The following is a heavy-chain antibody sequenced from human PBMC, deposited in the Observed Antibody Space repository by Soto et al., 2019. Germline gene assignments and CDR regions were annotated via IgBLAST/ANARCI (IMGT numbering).Heavy chain of an antibody. Sequence: QVQLVQSGGEVKKPGASVKVSCKASGYTFTNYGISWVRQAPGQGLEWMGWINVYNGNTKYAQKVQGRVTMTTDTPTXTXDLERRSLRSDDTAVYYCARGVGSGSYYNQYNWFDPWGQGTLVTVSS. D-gene: IGHD3-10*01. CDR3: ARGVGSGSYYNQYNWFDP. CDR1: GYTFTNYG. V-gene: IGHV1-18*01. J-gene: IGHJ5*02. CDR2: INVYNGNT.